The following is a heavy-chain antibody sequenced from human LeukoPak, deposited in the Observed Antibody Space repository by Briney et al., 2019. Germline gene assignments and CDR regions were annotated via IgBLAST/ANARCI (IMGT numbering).Heavy chain of an antibody. CDR2: ISSSGSTL. J-gene: IGHJ5*02. CDR3: ARDFRLYNWFDP. Sequence: GGSLRLSCAASGFTFSDYYMSWIRQAPGKGLEWVSYISSSGSTLYYADSVKGRFTISRDNAKNSLYLQMNSLRAEDTAVYYCARDFRLYNWFDPWGQGTLVTVSS. V-gene: IGHV3-11*01. CDR1: GFTFSDYY.